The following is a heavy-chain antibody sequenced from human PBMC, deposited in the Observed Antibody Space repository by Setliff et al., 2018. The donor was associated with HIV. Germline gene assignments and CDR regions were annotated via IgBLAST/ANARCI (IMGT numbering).Heavy chain of an antibody. CDR2: IYIYNSGST. CDR1: GGSFSGYY. CDR3: ARGVNFDY. V-gene: IGHV4-59*01. Sequence: SQTLSLTCSVSGGSFSGYYWSWIRQPPGKGLEWIGYIYIYNSGSTNYNPSLTSRVTISADTSRNQFSLKLTSVTAADTAIYYCARGVNFDYWGQGTQVTVSS. D-gene: IGHD3-3*01. J-gene: IGHJ4*02.